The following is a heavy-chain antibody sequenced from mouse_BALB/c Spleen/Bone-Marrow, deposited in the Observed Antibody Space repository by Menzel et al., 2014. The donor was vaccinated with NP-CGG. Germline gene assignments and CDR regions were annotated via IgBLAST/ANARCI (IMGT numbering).Heavy chain of an antibody. V-gene: IGHV14-3*02. J-gene: IGHJ3*01. CDR3: ATFNNGDPWFAY. Sequence: VQLQQSGAELVKPGASVKLSCSGSGFNIEDVYMYYLKQRPEQGLEWIGRIDPANGNSEYAPKFLGKATITAGTSSNTAYLQLSSLTSEDTAVYYCATFNNGDPWFAYWGQGTLVTVSA. CDR1: GFNIEDVY. CDR2: IDPANGNS.